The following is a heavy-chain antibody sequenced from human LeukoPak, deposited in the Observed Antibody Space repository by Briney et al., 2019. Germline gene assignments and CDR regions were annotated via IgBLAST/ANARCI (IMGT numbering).Heavy chain of an antibody. CDR2: IYYSGST. D-gene: IGHD3-10*01. V-gene: IGHV4-61*08. Sequence: PSETLSLTCTVSGASVSSGGSYWSWLRQPPGKGLEWIGYIYYSGSTNYNPSLKSRVTISVDTSKNQFSRKVSSVTAADTAVYYCARRGGSGRSFDYWGQGTLVTVSS. CDR3: ARRGGSGRSFDY. J-gene: IGHJ4*02. CDR1: GASVSSGGSY.